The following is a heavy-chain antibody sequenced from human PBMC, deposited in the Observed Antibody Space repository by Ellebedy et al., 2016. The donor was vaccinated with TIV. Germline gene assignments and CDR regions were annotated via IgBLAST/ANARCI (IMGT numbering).Heavy chain of an antibody. CDR3: ARGFYDFWSGYYHSVLGYCMDV. J-gene: IGHJ6*02. CDR1: GGSISSGDYY. D-gene: IGHD3-3*01. V-gene: IGHV4-61*08. Sequence: MPSETLSLTCTVSGGSISSGDYYWSWIRQPPGKGLEWIGYINYSGSTNNNPSLKSRVTISVDTSKNQFYLKLGSVTAAETAVYYCARGFYDFWSGYYHSVLGYCMDVWGQGTTVTVSS. CDR2: INYSGST.